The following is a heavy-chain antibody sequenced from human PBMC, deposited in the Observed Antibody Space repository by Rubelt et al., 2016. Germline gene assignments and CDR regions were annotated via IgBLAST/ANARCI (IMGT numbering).Heavy chain of an antibody. CDR2: IYYSGST. Sequence: QVQLQESGPGLVKPSETLSLTCTVSGGSISSYYWSWIRQPPGKGLEWIGSIYYSGSTYYNPSLKSRVTISVDTSKNQFSLKLSSVTAADTAVYYCARARNYDFWSGYYRSYYFDYWGQGTLVTVSS. CDR1: GGSISSYY. CDR3: ARARNYDFWSGYYRSYYFDY. V-gene: IGHV4-59*12. J-gene: IGHJ4*02. D-gene: IGHD3-3*01.